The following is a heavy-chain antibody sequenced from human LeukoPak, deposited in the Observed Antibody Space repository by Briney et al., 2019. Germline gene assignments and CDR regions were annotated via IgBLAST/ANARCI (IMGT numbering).Heavy chain of an antibody. V-gene: IGHV4-39*01. D-gene: IGHD2-15*01. J-gene: IGHJ4*02. CDR2: IHYSGTT. Sequence: PSETLSVTCTVSGGSIRSSSFHWGWIRQPPGKGPDWIASIHYSGTTYYNPSLKGRVAISVDTSKNQFSLKLTSVTAADTAVYYCARHEWCSGGSCYLGAFGYWGQGTLALVSS. CDR3: ARHEWCSGGSCYLGAFGY. CDR1: GGSIRSSSFH.